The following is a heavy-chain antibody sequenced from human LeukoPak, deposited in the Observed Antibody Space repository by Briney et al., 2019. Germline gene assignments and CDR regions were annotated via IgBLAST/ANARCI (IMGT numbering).Heavy chain of an antibody. J-gene: IGHJ5*02. CDR3: ARGGTFYDILTGYDYNWFDP. CDR1: GYTFTSYD. V-gene: IGHV1-8*01. CDR2: MNPNSGNT. Sequence: GASVKVSCTASGYTFTSYDINWVRQATGQGLEWMGWMNPNSGNTGYAQKFQGRVTITRNTSISTAYMELSSLRSEDTAVYYCARGGTFYDILTGYDYNWFDPWGQGTLVTVSS. D-gene: IGHD3-9*01.